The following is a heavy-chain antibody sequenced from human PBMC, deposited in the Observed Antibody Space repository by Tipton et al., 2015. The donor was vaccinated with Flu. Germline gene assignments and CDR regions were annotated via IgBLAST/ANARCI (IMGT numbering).Heavy chain of an antibody. Sequence: TLSLTCIVSGDYISDYYWNWSRQSPGGGLEWLGYIHHTGKTNQNPSLKSRLTVSVDTSRNQFSLTSNSVTAADTAVYFCARGNWGGAFDTWGQGTMVTVSS. J-gene: IGHJ3*02. CDR3: ARGNWGGAFDT. D-gene: IGHD7-27*01. CDR2: IHHTGKT. CDR1: GDYISDYY. V-gene: IGHV4-59*01.